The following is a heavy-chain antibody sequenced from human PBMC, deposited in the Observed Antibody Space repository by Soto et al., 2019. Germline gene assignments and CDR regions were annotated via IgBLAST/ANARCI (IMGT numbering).Heavy chain of an antibody. CDR3: AYRYGVSKYDSSGRHTESFHY. V-gene: IGHV2-5*02. CDR1: GFSLDTNGVG. J-gene: IGHJ1*01. D-gene: IGHD3-22*01. Sequence: QITLKESGPALVKPTQTLTLTCTFSGFSLDTNGVGVGWIRQSPGEALEWLALIYWDDDKRYSPSLRTRLTISRDTSEDHVVLTLTNMDPVDSATYYCAYRYGVSKYDSSGRHTESFHYWGQGTLVTVSS. CDR2: IYWDDDK.